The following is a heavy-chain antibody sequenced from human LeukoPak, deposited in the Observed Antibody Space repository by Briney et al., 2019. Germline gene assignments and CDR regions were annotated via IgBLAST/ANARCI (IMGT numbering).Heavy chain of an antibody. J-gene: IGHJ6*03. D-gene: IGHD1-26*01. CDR2: IRYDGSNK. Sequence: GGSLRLSCAASGFTFSSYGMHWVRQAPGKGLEWVAFIRYDGSNKYYADSVKGRFTISRDNSKNTLYLQMNSLRAEDTAVYYCEKDGDSGSYWDYYMDVWGKGTTVTVSS. CDR3: EKDGDSGSYWDYYMDV. V-gene: IGHV3-30*02. CDR1: GFTFSSYG.